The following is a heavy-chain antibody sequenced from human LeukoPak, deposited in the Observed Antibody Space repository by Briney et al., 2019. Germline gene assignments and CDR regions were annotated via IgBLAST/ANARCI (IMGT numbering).Heavy chain of an antibody. CDR2: IRSKANSYAT. CDR3: TRQGGYSYGYPFDY. Sequence: GGSLRLSWAASGFTLSGSAIHWVRQASVKGLEWVGRIRSKANSYATAYAASVQGRFTISRDDSKNTAYLQMNSLKTEDTAVYYCTRQGGYSYGYPFDYWGQGTPVTVSS. D-gene: IGHD5-18*01. J-gene: IGHJ4*02. V-gene: IGHV3-73*01. CDR1: GFTLSGSA.